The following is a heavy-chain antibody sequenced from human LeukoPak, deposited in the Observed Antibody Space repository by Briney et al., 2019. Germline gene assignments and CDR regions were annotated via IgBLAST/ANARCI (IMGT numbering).Heavy chain of an antibody. CDR3: ARVGGSSLSPFDY. J-gene: IGHJ4*02. CDR2: IYSGGST. CDR1: GFTVSSNY. D-gene: IGHD6-13*01. Sequence: GSLRLSCAASGFTVSSNYMSWVRQAPGKGLEWVSVIYSGGSTYYADSVKGRFTISRDNSKNTLYLQMNSLRAEDTAVYYCARVGGSSLSPFDYWGQGTLVTVSS. V-gene: IGHV3-66*02.